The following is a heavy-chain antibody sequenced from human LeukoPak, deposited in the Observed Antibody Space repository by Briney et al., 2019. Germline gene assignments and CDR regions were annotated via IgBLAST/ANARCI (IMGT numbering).Heavy chain of an antibody. CDR3: AREVGATSIDY. J-gene: IGHJ4*02. CDR2: FTSISAPP. D-gene: IGHD1-26*01. Sequence: SVFTSISAPPSYSSSVHVPFTISRYNAKNSLYLQMNSLRAEDTALYYCAREVGATSIDYWGQGTLVTVSS. V-gene: IGHV3-20*03.